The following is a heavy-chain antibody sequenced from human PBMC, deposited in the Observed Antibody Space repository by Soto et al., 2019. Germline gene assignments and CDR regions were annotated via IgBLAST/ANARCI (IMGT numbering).Heavy chain of an antibody. CDR2: ISSSSSYI. D-gene: IGHD3-22*01. V-gene: IGHV3-21*01. J-gene: IGHJ6*02. CDR3: ARESGYYYDSRGMDV. CDR1: GLSLSDAW. Sequence: GGSLRLSCAASGLSLSDAWMHWVRQAPGKGLEWVSSISSSSSYIYYADSVKGRFTISRDNAKNSLYLQMNSLRAEDTAVYYCARESGYYYDSRGMDVWGQGTTVTVSS.